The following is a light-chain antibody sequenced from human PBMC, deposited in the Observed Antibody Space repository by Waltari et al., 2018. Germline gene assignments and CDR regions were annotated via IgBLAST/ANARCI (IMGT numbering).Light chain of an antibody. Sequence: EVVLTQSPATLSLSPGERATLSCRARQSVYNFLAWYQQKPGQAPRLPIYEASQRATGIPARFSGSGSGTDFTLTISNLEPEDVAVYYCQQRANWPPLTFGGGTKVEIK. V-gene: IGKV3-11*01. CDR3: QQRANWPPLT. CDR1: QSVYNF. CDR2: EAS. J-gene: IGKJ4*01.